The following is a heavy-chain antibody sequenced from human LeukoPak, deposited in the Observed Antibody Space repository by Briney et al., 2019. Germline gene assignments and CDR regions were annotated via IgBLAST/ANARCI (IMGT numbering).Heavy chain of an antibody. J-gene: IGHJ4*02. CDR1: GGSISSYY. Sequence: KPSETLSLXCTVSGGSISSYYWSWIRRPAGKGLEWIGRIYTSGSTNYNPSLKSRVTMSVDTSKNQFSLKLSSVTAADTAVYYCARERIETVVVPAAIVSDYWGQGTLVTVSS. V-gene: IGHV4-4*07. CDR2: IYTSGST. CDR3: ARERIETVVVPAAIVSDY. D-gene: IGHD2-2*01.